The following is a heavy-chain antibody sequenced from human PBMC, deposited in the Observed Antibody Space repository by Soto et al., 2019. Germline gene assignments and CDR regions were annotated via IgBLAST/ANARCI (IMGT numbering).Heavy chain of an antibody. J-gene: IGHJ4*02. CDR3: ARDFSGTNTLNFDF. D-gene: IGHD5-12*01. CDR2: INPNTGGT. CDR1: GYSFTAYY. Sequence: ASVKVSCKASGYSFTAYYIHWVRQAPGQGLEWMGWINPNTGGTNYAQKFQGLVTVTRDTSVNTVFLEMSRLTSGDTAVYYCARDFSGTNTLNFDFWGQGALVTVSS. V-gene: IGHV1-2*02.